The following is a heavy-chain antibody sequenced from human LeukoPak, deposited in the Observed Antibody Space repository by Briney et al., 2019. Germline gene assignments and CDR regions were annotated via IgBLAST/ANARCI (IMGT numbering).Heavy chain of an antibody. D-gene: IGHD1-26*01. V-gene: IGHV3-74*01. CDR3: ARAQVGAPTDL. CDR2: IHGDGDNI. CDR1: GFPFSSYA. J-gene: IGHJ5*02. Sequence: GGSLRLSCAASGFPFSSYAMYWVRQAPGKGLVWVARIHGDGDNISYADSVRGRFTISRDNAKDTLHLHMNSLRPEDTAVYYCARAQVGAPTDLWGQGTLVTVSS.